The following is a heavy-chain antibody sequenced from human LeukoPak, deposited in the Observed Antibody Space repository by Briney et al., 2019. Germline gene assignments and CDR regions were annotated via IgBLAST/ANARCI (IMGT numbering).Heavy chain of an antibody. J-gene: IGHJ4*02. D-gene: IGHD1-14*01. CDR2: ISGSGGST. Sequence: GGSLRLSCAASGFTFSSYAMSWVRQAPGKGLEWVSAISGSGGSTYYADSVKGRFTISRDNSKNTLYLQMNNLRPEDTAVYYCAKLHNLNCDYWGLGTLVTVSS. V-gene: IGHV3-23*01. CDR3: AKLHNLNCDY. CDR1: GFTFSSYA.